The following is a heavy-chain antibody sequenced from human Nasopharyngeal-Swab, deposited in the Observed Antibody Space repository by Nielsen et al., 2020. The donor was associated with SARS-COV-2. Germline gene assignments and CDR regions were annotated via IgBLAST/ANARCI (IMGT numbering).Heavy chain of an antibody. Sequence: GESLKISCAASGFTFSSYSMNWDRQAPGKGPEWVSYISSSSSTIYYADSVKGRFTISRDNAKNSLYLQMNSLRAEDTAVYYCARDKSTIFGVVIIDYYYYMDVWGKGTTVTVSS. CDR2: ISSSSSTI. V-gene: IGHV3-48*01. CDR3: ARDKSTIFGVVIIDYYYYMDV. CDR1: GFTFSSYS. J-gene: IGHJ6*03. D-gene: IGHD3-3*01.